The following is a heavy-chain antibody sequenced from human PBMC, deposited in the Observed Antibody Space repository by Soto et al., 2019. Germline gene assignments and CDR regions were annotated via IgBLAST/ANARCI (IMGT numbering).Heavy chain of an antibody. V-gene: IGHV3-23*01. J-gene: IGHJ4*02. CDR3: AKRITTTGTSKGIDY. CDR2: ISGSGGIT. CDR1: GFTFSTYA. Sequence: RGSLRLSCAASGFTFSTYAMTWVRQAPGKGLEWVSTISGSGGITYYADSVKGRFTISRDESKSTLDLQMNGLRAEDTAVYYCAKRITTTGTSKGIDYWGQGALVTVSS. D-gene: IGHD1-20*01.